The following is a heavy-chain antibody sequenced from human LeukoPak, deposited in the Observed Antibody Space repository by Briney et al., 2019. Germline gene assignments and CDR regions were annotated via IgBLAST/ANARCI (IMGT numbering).Heavy chain of an antibody. D-gene: IGHD4/OR15-4a*01. CDR3: ARLTMVAYFDC. Sequence: SETLSLTCTVSGGSISSGSYYWSWIRQPAGKGLEWIGRIYTSGSTNYNPSLKSRVTISVDTSKNQFSLKLSSVTAADTAVYYCARLTMVAYFDCWGQGTLVTVSS. J-gene: IGHJ4*02. V-gene: IGHV4-61*02. CDR1: GGSISSGSYY. CDR2: IYTSGST.